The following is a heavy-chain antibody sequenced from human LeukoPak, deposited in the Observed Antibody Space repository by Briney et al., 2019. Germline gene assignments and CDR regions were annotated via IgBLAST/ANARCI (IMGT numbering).Heavy chain of an antibody. CDR3: ARRATVGIYYYYGMDV. Sequence: SQTLSLTCTVSGGSISSGGYSWSWLRQHPGKGPEWIGYIYYSGSTYYNPSLKSRVIISVDTSKNQFSLKLSSVTAADTAVYYCARRATVGIYYYYGMDVWGQGTTVTVSS. CDR1: GGSISSGGYS. D-gene: IGHD1-26*01. J-gene: IGHJ6*02. CDR2: IYYSGST. V-gene: IGHV4-31*03.